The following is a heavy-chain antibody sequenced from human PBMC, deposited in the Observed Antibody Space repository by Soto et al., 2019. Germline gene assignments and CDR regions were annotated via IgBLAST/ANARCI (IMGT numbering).Heavy chain of an antibody. D-gene: IGHD6-19*01. Sequence: GGSLRLSCAASGLTFRMSAFSWVRQAPGKGLEWVSTISSDGGGRYYADSVRGRFTISRDNINHTVILEMNSLRPDDTATYYCAGNQWPLQGWFDPWGQGTLVTVSS. CDR1: GLTFRMSA. J-gene: IGHJ5*02. CDR2: ISSDGGGR. V-gene: IGHV3-23*01. CDR3: AGNQWPLQGWFDP.